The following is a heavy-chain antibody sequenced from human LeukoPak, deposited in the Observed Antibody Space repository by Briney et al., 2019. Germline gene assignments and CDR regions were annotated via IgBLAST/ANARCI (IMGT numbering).Heavy chain of an antibody. CDR3: TRDYTIFGEGYFDS. V-gene: IGHV3-49*04. D-gene: IGHD3-3*01. J-gene: IGHJ4*02. CDR2: IRSKAYGGTT. CDR1: GFTFGDYG. Sequence: GGSLRLSCTASGFTFGDYGMSWVRQAPGKGLEWVGFIRSKAYGGTTEYAASVEGRFTISRDDSKSIAYLQMNSLKTEDTAVYYCTRDYTIFGEGYFDSWGQGTLVTVSS.